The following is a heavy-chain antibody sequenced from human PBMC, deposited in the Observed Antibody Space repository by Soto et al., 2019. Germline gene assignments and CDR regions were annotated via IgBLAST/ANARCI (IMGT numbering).Heavy chain of an antibody. V-gene: IGHV3-53*01. J-gene: IGHJ6*02. D-gene: IGHD6-6*01. CDR2: IYSGGST. Sequence: GCLRLSCAASGFTVSSNYMSWVRQAPGKGLEWVSVIYSGGSTYYADSVKGRFTISRDNSKNTLYLQMNSLRAEDTAVYYCAREQLAPRGGMDVWGQGTTVTVSS. CDR1: GFTVSSNY. CDR3: AREQLAPRGGMDV.